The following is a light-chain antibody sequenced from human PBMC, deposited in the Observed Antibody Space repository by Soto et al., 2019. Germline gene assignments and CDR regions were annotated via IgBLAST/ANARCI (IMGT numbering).Light chain of an antibody. CDR2: GAS. V-gene: IGKV3-15*01. CDR1: QSVSSN. Sequence: EIVMTQSPATLSVSPGERATLSCRASQSVSSNLAWYQQKPGQAPRLLIYGASIRATGIPARFSGSGSGTEFTLTISSLQSEDFAVYYCQQYSNWPPWTFGQGTK. J-gene: IGKJ1*01. CDR3: QQYSNWPPWT.